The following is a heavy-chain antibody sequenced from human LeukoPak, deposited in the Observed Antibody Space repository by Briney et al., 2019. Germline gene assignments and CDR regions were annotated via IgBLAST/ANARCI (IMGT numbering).Heavy chain of an antibody. CDR1: GGSMSSYY. V-gene: IGHV4-4*07. CDR2: IYSSGTT. D-gene: IGHD6-19*01. J-gene: IGHJ4*02. CDR3: ARVTSYISGWCLSFDY. Sequence: SETLSLTCTVFGGSMSSYYWSWIRQPAGKGLEWIGRIYSSGTTNYNPSLESRVTMSVGTSKKEFSLKLTSVTAADTAVYYCARVTSYISGWCLSFDYWGQGALVTVSS.